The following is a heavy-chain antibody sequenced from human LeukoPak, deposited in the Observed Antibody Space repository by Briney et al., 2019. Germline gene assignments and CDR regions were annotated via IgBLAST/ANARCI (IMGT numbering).Heavy chain of an antibody. CDR3: ARAEMATCFDY. CDR1: GFTFSSYS. V-gene: IGHV3-48*04. D-gene: IGHD5-24*01. J-gene: IGHJ4*02. Sequence: PGGSLRLSCAASGFTFSSYSMNWVRQAPGKGLEWVSYISSSSSTIYYADSVKGRFTISRDNAKNSLYLQMNSLRAEDTAVYYCARAEMATCFDYWGQGTLVTISS. CDR2: ISSSSSTI.